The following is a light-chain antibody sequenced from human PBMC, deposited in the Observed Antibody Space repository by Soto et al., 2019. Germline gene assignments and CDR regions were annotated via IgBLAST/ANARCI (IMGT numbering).Light chain of an antibody. J-gene: IGKJ4*01. V-gene: IGKV1-5*01. CDR3: QQYDRYTPLT. CDR1: QSSSW. CDR2: DAY. Sequence: DIQMTQSPSTLSASAPHRVTITCRASQSSSWLAWYQQKPGKAPKLLIYDAYSLESGTPSRFSGRRSGTEFTLTIASVQPEDFATYYCQQYDRYTPLTFGGGTKVDIK.